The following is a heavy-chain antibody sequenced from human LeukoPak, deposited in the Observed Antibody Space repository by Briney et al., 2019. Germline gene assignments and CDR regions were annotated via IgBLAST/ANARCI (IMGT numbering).Heavy chain of an antibody. J-gene: IGHJ4*02. D-gene: IGHD6-19*01. CDR1: GYTFTSYG. CDR3: ARDGYSSGWSLFFDY. CDR2: ISAYNGNT. Sequence: ASVKVSCKASGYTFTSYGISWVRQAPGQGLEWMGWISAYNGNTNYAQKFQGRVTMTRDTSISTAYMELSRLRSDDTAVYYCARDGYSSGWSLFFDYWGQGTLVTVSS. V-gene: IGHV1-18*01.